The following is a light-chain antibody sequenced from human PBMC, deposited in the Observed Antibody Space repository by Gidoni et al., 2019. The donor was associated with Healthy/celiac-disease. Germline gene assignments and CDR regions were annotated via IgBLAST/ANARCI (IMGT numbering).Light chain of an antibody. CDR1: QSVSSN. V-gene: IGKV3-15*01. CDR2: GAS. J-gene: IGKJ1*01. Sequence: EIVMTQSPATLSVSPGERATLSCRASQSVSSNLAWYQQKPGQAPRLLIYGASTRATGLPARFSGSASGTEFTLTISSLQSEDFAVYYCQQYNNWPPGKTFGQGTKVEIK. CDR3: QQYNNWPPGKT.